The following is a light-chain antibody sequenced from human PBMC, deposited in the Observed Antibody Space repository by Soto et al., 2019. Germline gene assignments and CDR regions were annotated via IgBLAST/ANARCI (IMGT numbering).Light chain of an antibody. CDR3: QYYDSSLSGYV. CDR2: GNT. V-gene: IGLV1-40*01. CDR1: SSNIGAGYD. J-gene: IGLJ1*01. Sequence: QPVLTQPPSVSGAPGQRVTISCTGSSSNIGAGYDVSWYQQLPGTAPKFLIYGNTDRPSGVPDRFSGSKSGTSASLAITGLQAEDEADYYCQYYDSSLSGYVFGTGTKVTVL.